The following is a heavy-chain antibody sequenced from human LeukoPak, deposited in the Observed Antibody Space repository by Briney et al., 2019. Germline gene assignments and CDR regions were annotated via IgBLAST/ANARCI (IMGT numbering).Heavy chain of an antibody. CDR1: GFSLSTSGVG. CDR3: AHSLWFGDLLPYFDY. Sequence: SGPTLVKPTQTLTLTCTFSGFSLSTSGVGVGWIRQPPGKALEWLALIYWNDEKRYSPSLKSRLTITKDTSKNQVVLTMTNMDPVDTATYYCAHSLWFGDLLPYFDYWGQGTLVTVSS. V-gene: IGHV2-5*01. J-gene: IGHJ4*02. D-gene: IGHD3-10*01. CDR2: IYWNDEK.